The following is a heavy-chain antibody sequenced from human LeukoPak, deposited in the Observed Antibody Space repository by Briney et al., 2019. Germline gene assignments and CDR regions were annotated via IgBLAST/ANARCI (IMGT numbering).Heavy chain of an antibody. V-gene: IGHV6-1*01. D-gene: IGHD6-19*01. Sequence: SQTLSLTCVVSGNSVSSKNGAWNWIRQSPSRGLEWLGRTYYRSKWYNDYAESMEGRMTISQDTSKNQYSLHLNSVTPDDTAVYYCARDFGTTGWHTFDYWGQGTLVTVSS. J-gene: IGHJ4*02. CDR2: TYYRSKWYN. CDR1: GNSVSSKNGA. CDR3: ARDFGTTGWHTFDY.